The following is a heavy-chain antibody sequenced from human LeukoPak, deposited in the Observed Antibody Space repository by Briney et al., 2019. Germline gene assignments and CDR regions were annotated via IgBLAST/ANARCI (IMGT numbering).Heavy chain of an antibody. CDR1: GYTFNDYY. J-gene: IGHJ4*02. V-gene: IGHV1-2*02. Sequence: ASVKVSCKTSGYTFNDYYVHWVRQAPGQGLEWMGWINPNSGRTNYAPKFQGRVTLTTDTSISTAYMELSGLISGDTALYYCARDSSDVLTGYYHFWGPGTLVTVSS. CDR2: INPNSGRT. CDR3: ARDSSDVLTGYYHF. D-gene: IGHD3-9*01.